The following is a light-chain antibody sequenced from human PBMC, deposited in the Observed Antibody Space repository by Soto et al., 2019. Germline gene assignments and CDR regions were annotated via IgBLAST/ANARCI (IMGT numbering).Light chain of an antibody. V-gene: IGLV2-11*01. J-gene: IGLJ3*02. CDR3: CSYAGSYTLV. CDR1: SSDVGGYNY. Sequence: QSVLTQPRSVSGSPGQSVTISCTGTSSDVGGYNYVSWYQQHPGKAPKLMIYDVSKRPSGVPDRFSGSKSGNTASLTISGLQAEDEADYYGCSYAGSYTLVVGGGTKLTVL. CDR2: DVS.